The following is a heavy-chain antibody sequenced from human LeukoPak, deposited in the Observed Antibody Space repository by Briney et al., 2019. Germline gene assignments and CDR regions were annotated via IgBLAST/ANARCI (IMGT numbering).Heavy chain of an antibody. D-gene: IGHD3-10*01. CDR2: IRHDGSDK. Sequence: GGSLRLSCAASGFTFSKYGMHWVRQAPGKGLEGVTFIRHDGSDKYYIDSVKDRFIISRDNSKNTMYLQMNSLRTEDTAVYYCATEFNYYGSGSYGWGQGTLVTVSS. J-gene: IGHJ4*02. CDR3: ATEFNYYGSGSYG. CDR1: GFTFSKYG. V-gene: IGHV3-30*02.